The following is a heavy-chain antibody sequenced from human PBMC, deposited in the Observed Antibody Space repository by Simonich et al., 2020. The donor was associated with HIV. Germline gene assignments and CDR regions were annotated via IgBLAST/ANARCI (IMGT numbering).Heavy chain of an antibody. CDR1: GFTFSSYA. J-gene: IGHJ4*02. CDR3: ESGGSISSVWADDY. D-gene: IGHD3-16*01. V-gene: IGHV3-30*01. Sequence: QVQLVESGGGVVQPGRSLRLSCAASGFTFSSYAMHWVRQAPGKGLEWVAVISYDGSNKYYADSVKGRFTISRDNSKNTLYLQMNSLRAEDTAVYYCESGGSISSVWADDYWGQGTLVTVSS. CDR2: ISYDGSNK.